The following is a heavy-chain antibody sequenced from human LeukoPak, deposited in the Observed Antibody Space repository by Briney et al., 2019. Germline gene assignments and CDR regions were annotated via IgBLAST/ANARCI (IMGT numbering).Heavy chain of an antibody. V-gene: IGHV3-21*01. J-gene: IGHJ4*02. CDR3: ARDYGSFAY. Sequence: GGSLRLSCAASGFTFSSYSMNWVRQAPGKGLEWVSSISSSGSYIYSADSVKGRFTISRDNAKNSLYLQMNSLRAEDTAVCYCARDYGSFAYWGQGTLVTVSS. CDR2: ISSSGSYI. D-gene: IGHD4-17*01. CDR1: GFTFSSYS.